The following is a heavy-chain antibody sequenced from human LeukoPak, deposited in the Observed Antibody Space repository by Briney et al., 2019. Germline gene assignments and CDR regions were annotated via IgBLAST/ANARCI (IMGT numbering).Heavy chain of an antibody. CDR3: AKPRYSYGSEIYGIDV. CDR2: IYSGGST. D-gene: IGHD5-18*01. CDR1: GFTVSSNY. V-gene: IGHV3-53*01. Sequence: GGSLRLSCTAYGFTVSSNYMSWVRQAPGKGLEWISVIYSGGSTYYADSVKGRFTISRDNAKNTLYVQMNSLRAEDTAVYYCAKPRYSYGSEIYGIDVWGPGTAVTVSS. J-gene: IGHJ6*02.